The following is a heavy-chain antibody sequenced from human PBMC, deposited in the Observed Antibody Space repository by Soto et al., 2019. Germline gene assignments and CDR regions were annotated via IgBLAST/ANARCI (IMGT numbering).Heavy chain of an antibody. CDR2: ISSSGSGI. CDR1: GFTCRDYY. V-gene: IGHV3-11*01. Sequence: PGESLKISCEASGFTCRDYYMTWIRQAPGKGLEWVSYISSSGSGIYYPDSVKGRFTISRDNAKNSLYLQITSLRAEDTAVYSCARALSDAFDIWGQGTMVTVSS. CDR3: ARALSDAFDI. J-gene: IGHJ3*02.